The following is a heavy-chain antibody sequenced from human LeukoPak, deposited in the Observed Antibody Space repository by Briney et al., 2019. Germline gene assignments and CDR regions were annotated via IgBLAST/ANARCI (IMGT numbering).Heavy chain of an antibody. CDR3: AREWPRQDGFFNRRPFDY. D-gene: IGHD5-24*01. J-gene: IGHJ4*02. Sequence: ASVKVSCKASGYTVTNYYLHWVRQAPGQGLEWMGIINPSGGSTSYAQKFQGRVTMTRDTSTSTVYMELSSLRSEDTAVYYCAREWPRQDGFFNRRPFDYWGQGTLVTVSS. CDR1: GYTVTNYY. CDR2: INPSGGST. V-gene: IGHV1-46*01.